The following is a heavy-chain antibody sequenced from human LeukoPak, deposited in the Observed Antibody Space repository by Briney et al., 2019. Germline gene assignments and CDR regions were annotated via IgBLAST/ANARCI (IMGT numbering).Heavy chain of an antibody. Sequence: PGGSLRLSCAASGFTFSSYVMHWVRQAPGKGLEWVAVISYDGSNKYYADSVKGRFTISRDNSKNTLYLQMNSLRGEDTALYYCAKGYSSTWAVYFQHWGQGTLVTVSS. D-gene: IGHD6-13*01. CDR3: AKGYSSTWAVYFQH. J-gene: IGHJ1*01. CDR2: ISYDGSNK. V-gene: IGHV3-30*01. CDR1: GFTFSSYV.